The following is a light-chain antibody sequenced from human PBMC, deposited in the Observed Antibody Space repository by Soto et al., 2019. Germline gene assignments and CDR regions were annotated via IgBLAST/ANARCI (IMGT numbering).Light chain of an antibody. Sequence: EVVLTQSPGTLSLSPGERATLSCRASQSVTSNYLAWYQQKPGQAPRLLIHGASSRATGIPDRFSGSGSGTDFTLTISRLEPEDFAVYYCQQYGSSPWTFGEGTKVDIK. V-gene: IGKV3-20*01. CDR3: QQYGSSPWT. CDR2: GAS. CDR1: QSVTSNY. J-gene: IGKJ1*01.